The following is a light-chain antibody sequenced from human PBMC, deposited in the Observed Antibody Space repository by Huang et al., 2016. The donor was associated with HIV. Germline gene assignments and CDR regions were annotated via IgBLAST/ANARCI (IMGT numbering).Light chain of an antibody. Sequence: EIVLTQSPATLSLSPGERATLSCRASQSVSSYLAWYQQKPGQAPRLLIYDASNRATGIPARFSGSGSGTDLTLTISSLGPEDFAVYYCQQRSNWPPSTFGQGTRLEIK. CDR1: QSVSSY. V-gene: IGKV3-11*01. CDR3: QQRSNWPPST. CDR2: DAS. J-gene: IGKJ5*01.